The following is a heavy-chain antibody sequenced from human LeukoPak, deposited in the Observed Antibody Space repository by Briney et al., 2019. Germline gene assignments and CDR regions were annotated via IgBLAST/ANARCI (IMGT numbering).Heavy chain of an antibody. CDR1: GYSLTTAPRG. CDR2: IYLHDVT. V-gene: IGHV2-5*01. J-gene: IGHJ4*02. Sequence: SGPTLAKPTQTRMLLCTFSGYSLTTAPRGVAWIRQPTEKALERQGIIYLHDVTAYSPSLKSRPALTKDPSKIQVVLTMTNIAPVDTATYYCAHSTRGAYYTTFRYWGQGTLVTVSS. D-gene: IGHD3-22*01. CDR3: AHSTRGAYYTTFRY.